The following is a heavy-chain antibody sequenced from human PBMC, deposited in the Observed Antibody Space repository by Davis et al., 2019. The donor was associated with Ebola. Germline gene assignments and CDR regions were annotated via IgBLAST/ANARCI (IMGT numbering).Heavy chain of an antibody. D-gene: IGHD6-13*01. J-gene: IGHJ4*02. Sequence: AASVKVSCKASGGTFSSYTISWVRQAPGQGLEWMGRIIPILGIANYAQKLQGRVTMTRDTSTSTVYMELSSLRSEDTAVYYCARARGLAAAGDYWGQGTLVTVSS. CDR3: ARARGLAAAGDY. CDR1: GGTFSSYT. V-gene: IGHV1-69*02. CDR2: IIPILGIA.